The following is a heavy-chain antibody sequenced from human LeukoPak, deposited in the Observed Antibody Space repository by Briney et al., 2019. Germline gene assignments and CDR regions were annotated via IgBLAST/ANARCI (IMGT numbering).Heavy chain of an antibody. Sequence: KPSETLSLTCAVYGGSFGGYYWSWIRQPPGKGLEWIGEINHSGSTNYNPSLKSRVTISVDTSKNQFSLKLSSVTAADTAVYYCARVTMVRGVISHYYYGMDVWGKGTTVTVSS. V-gene: IGHV4-34*01. CDR1: GGSFGGYY. D-gene: IGHD3-10*01. J-gene: IGHJ6*04. CDR3: ARVTMVRGVISHYYYGMDV. CDR2: INHSGST.